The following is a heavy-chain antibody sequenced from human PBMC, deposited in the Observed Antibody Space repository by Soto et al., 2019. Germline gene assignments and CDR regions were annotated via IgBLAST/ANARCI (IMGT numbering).Heavy chain of an antibody. CDR1: GFTFSSYA. CDR3: AKDRRGGLTGTWNY. J-gene: IGHJ4*02. Sequence: LRLSCAASGFTFSSYAMSWVRQAPGKGLEWVTAISGSGGSTYYADSVKGRFTISRDNSKNTLYLQMNSLRAEDTAVYYCAKDRRGGLTGTWNYWGQGTLVTVSS. V-gene: IGHV3-23*01. CDR2: ISGSGGST. D-gene: IGHD1-20*01.